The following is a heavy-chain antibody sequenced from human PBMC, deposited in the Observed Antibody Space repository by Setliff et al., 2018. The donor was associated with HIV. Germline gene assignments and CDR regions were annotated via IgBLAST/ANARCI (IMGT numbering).Heavy chain of an antibody. V-gene: IGHV3-48*01. CDR3: ATGGGGSSGSRWFDY. D-gene: IGHD2-15*01. CDR2: ISGGSTLI. J-gene: IGHJ4*02. CDR1: GFTFSIYA. Sequence: GGSLRLSCAASGFTFSIYAMTWVRRVLGKGLEWLSYISGGSTLIQYADSVKGRFTVSRDNVDNSLSLQMNNLRAEDTAFYYCATGGGGSSGSRWFDYWGRGTLVTVSS.